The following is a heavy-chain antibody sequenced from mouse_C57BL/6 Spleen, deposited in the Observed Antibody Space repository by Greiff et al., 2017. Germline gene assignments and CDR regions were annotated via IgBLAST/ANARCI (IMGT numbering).Heavy chain of an antibody. D-gene: IGHD2-12*01. J-gene: IGHJ3*01. V-gene: IGHV5-4*01. CDR3: ARGGYDSAWFAY. CDR2: ISDGGSYT. Sequence: EVQGVESGGGLVKPGGSLKLSCAASGFTFSSYAMSWVRQTPEKRLEWVATISDGGSYTYYPDNVKGRFTISRDNAKNNLYLQMSHLKSEDTAMYYCARGGYDSAWFAYWGQGTLVTVSA. CDR1: GFTFSSYA.